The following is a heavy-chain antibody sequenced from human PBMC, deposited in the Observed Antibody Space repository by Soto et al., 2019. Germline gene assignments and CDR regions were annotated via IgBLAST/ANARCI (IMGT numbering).Heavy chain of an antibody. CDR2: ISAYNGNT. V-gene: IGHV1-18*01. Sequence: GASVKVSCKAPGYTFTSYGISWVRQAPGQGLEWMGWISAYNGNTNYAQKLQGRVTMTTDTSTSTAYMELRSLRSDDTAVYYCARAFPSSGWLNFDYWGQGTLVTVSS. J-gene: IGHJ4*02. D-gene: IGHD6-19*01. CDR1: GYTFTSYG. CDR3: ARAFPSSGWLNFDY.